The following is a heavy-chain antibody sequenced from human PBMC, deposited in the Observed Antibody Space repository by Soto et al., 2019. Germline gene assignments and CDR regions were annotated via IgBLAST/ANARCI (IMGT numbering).Heavy chain of an antibody. Sequence: SETLSLTCTVSGGSISGYYWSWIRQPPGKRLEWIGYIDYYGSTNYNPSLKSRVTISVDTSKNQFSLKLSSVTAVDTAVYYCARKNGVLDAFDIWGQGTMVTVSS. CDR3: ARKNGVLDAFDI. J-gene: IGHJ3*02. V-gene: IGHV4-59*12. CDR2: IDYYGST. D-gene: IGHD4-17*01. CDR1: GGSISGYY.